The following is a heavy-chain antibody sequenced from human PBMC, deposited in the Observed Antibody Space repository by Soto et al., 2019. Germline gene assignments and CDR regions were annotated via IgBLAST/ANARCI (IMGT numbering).Heavy chain of an antibody. J-gene: IGHJ6*02. CDR1: GYSLSHPRMG. V-gene: IGHV2-26*01. Sequence: QVTLKESGPVLVKPTETLTLICTVSGYSLSHPRMGVSWIRQPPGKALEWLAHISAHDEKSYSTSLMTRLTISQDTSKSQVVLTMTNMDPVDTATYYCARVLYYGMEVLGQGTTVTVSS. CDR2: ISAHDEK. CDR3: ARVLYYGMEV.